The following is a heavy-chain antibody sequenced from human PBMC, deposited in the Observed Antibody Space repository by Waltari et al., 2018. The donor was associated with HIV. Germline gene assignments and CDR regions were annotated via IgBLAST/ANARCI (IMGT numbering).Heavy chain of an antibody. Sequence: EVQLLESGGGLVQPGGSLRLSCAASGLTFRSFAMSWVRKGPGEGLEYVSLIGGSCCTTYDTDSVNGRFTISSDNSKNTLFLQMNSLRAEDTAVYYCAKTTKISMVRGVYDYWGQGTLVTVSS. CDR1: GLTFRSFA. J-gene: IGHJ4*02. V-gene: IGHV3-23*01. D-gene: IGHD3-10*01. CDR3: AKTTKISMVRGVYDY. CDR2: IGGSCCTT.